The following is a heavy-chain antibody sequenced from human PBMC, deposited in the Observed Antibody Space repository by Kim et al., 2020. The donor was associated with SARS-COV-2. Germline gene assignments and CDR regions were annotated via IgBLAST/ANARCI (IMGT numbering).Heavy chain of an antibody. CDR2: INTNTGNP. CDR3: ARDHEVYYDSSGYYYVNAFDI. Sequence: ASVKVSCKASGYTFTSYAMNWVRQAPGQGLEWMGWINTNTGNPTYAQGFTGRFVFSLDTSVSTAYLQISSLKAEDTAVYYCARDHEVYYDSSGYYYVNAFDIWGQGTMVTVSS. CDR1: GYTFTSYA. D-gene: IGHD3-22*01. J-gene: IGHJ3*02. V-gene: IGHV7-4-1*02.